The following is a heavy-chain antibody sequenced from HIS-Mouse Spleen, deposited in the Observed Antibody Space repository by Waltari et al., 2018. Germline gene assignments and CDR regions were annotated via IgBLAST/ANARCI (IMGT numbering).Heavy chain of an antibody. Sequence: QVQLVESGGGVVQPGRSLRLSCAASGFTLRSYGMHWVRQAPGKGLEWVAVISYDGSNKYYADSVKGRFTISRDNSKNTLYLQMNSLRAEDTAVYYCAKEDGSGWGRLGYWGQGTLVTVSS. D-gene: IGHD6-19*01. V-gene: IGHV3-30*18. CDR2: ISYDGSNK. CDR1: GFTLRSYG. CDR3: AKEDGSGWGRLGY. J-gene: IGHJ4*02.